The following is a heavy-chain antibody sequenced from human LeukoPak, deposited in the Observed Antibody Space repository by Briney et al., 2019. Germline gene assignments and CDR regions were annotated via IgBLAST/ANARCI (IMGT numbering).Heavy chain of an antibody. CDR2: ISSNGGST. V-gene: IGHV3-64D*06. CDR3: ARGPQALTSLYAFDV. CDR1: GFTFSRYA. Sequence: GGSLRLSCSASGFTFSRYAMHWVRQAPGKGLEYVSAISSNGGSTYYADSVKGRFTISRDNSKNTLYLQMSSLRAEDTAVYSCARGPQALTSLYAFDVWGQGTMVTVSS. J-gene: IGHJ3*01.